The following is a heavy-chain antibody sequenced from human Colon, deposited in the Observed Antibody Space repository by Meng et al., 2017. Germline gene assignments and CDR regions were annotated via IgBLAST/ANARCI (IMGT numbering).Heavy chain of an antibody. CDR2: TSSDGKNQ. CDR1: GFSFNWYA. V-gene: IGHV3-30*01. D-gene: IGHD7-27*01. CDR3: ARSGLTWANFHH. J-gene: IGHJ4*02. Sequence: QVQLAEPGGVVVQPGESLRLSCATSGFSFNWYAVHWVRQAPGKGLEWVAVTSSDGKNQAYADSVKGRFTISRDTSKNTVILEMNSLRSEDTAVYYCARSGLTWANFHHWGQGTLVTVSS.